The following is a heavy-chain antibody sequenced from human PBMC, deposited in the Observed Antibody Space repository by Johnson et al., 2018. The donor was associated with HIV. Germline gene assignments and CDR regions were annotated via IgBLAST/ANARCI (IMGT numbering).Heavy chain of an antibody. V-gene: IGHV3-30*19. CDR2: ISYDGSNK. CDR3: ARDDRPDGFGS. CDR1: GFTFSSYG. J-gene: IGHJ3*02. Sequence: QVQLVESGGGVVQPGGSLRLSCAASGFTFSSYGMHWVRQAPGTGLEWVAVISYDGSNKYYADSVKGRFTISRDKSKNTLYLQMNSLRVEDTAVYYCARDDRPDGFGSWGQGTMVTVSS. D-gene: IGHD1-14*01.